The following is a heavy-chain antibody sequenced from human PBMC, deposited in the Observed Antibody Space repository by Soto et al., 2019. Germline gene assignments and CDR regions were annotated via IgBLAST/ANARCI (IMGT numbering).Heavy chain of an antibody. Sequence: ASVKVSCKASGYTFTSYGISWVRQAPGQGLDWMGWISPYNGHTIYAQKFQGRVTMTTDTSTSTAYMELRSLSSDDTAVYYWARASCSGYNCNVLEYPAFRSSDSWGKEPQFTAS. V-gene: IGHV1-18*01. J-gene: IGHJ4*02. D-gene: IGHD2-15*01. CDR2: ISPYNGHT. CDR1: GYTFTSYG. CDR3: ARASCSGYNCNVLEYPAFRSSDS.